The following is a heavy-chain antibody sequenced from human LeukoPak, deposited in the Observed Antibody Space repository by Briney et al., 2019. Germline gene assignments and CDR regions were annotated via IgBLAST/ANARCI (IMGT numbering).Heavy chain of an antibody. J-gene: IGHJ3*02. V-gene: IGHV4-31*03. CDR1: AGSISSGGYY. Sequence: SETLSLTCTVSAGSISSGGYYWSWIRQHPGKGLEWLGYIYYSGSTYYNPPLKSRVTISVDTSKNQFSLKLSSVTAADTAVYYCARAVSYYDSSVGAFDIWGQGTMVTVSS. CDR3: ARAVSYYDSSVGAFDI. CDR2: IYYSGST. D-gene: IGHD3-22*01.